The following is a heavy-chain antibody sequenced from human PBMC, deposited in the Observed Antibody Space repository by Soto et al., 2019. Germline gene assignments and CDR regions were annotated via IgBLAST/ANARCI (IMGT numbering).Heavy chain of an antibody. J-gene: IGHJ6*03. CDR3: ARRRRSSSTDYDFWSGYLKHNYYYYYMDV. D-gene: IGHD3-3*01. CDR1: GFTFSSYW. V-gene: IGHV3-7*01. CDR2: IKQDGSEK. Sequence: GGSLRLSCAASGFTFSSYWMSWVRQAPGKGLEWVANIKQDGSEKYYVDSVKGRFTISRDNAKNSLYLQMNSLRAEDTAVYYCARRRRSSSTDYDFWSGYLKHNYYYYYMDVWGKGTTVTVSS.